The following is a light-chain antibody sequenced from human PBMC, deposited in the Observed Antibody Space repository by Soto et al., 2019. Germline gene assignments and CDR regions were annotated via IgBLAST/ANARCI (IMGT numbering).Light chain of an antibody. J-gene: IGKJ5*01. Sequence: IVMTQSPATLSVSPGERATLSCRSSQSISNKLAWYQHKPGQAPRLLIYDTSTRVAGIPARFTGSGSGTDFTLTISSLQSEDFAVYYCQQYNIWRSISFGQGTRLEI. CDR1: QSISNK. CDR2: DTS. CDR3: QQYNIWRSIS. V-gene: IGKV3-15*01.